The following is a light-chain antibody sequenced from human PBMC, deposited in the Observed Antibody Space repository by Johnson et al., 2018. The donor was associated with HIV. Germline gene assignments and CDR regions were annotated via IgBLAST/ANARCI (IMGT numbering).Light chain of an antibody. CDR1: SSNIGNNY. CDR3: GTWDNSLSTGAV. V-gene: IGLV1-51*02. J-gene: IGLJ1*01. Sequence: QSVLTQSPSVSAAPGQKVTISCSGISSNIGNNYVSWYQQLPGTAPKLLIYENNKRPSGIPDRFSGSKSGTSATLGIAGLQTGDEADYYCGTWDNSLSTGAVFGTGTKVTVL. CDR2: ENN.